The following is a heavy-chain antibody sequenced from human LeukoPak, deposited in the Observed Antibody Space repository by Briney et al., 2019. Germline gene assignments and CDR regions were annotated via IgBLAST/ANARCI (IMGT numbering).Heavy chain of an antibody. V-gene: IGHV3-23*01. CDR3: AKGAYDYIEMGYFDS. Sequence: GGSLRLSCAASGFTSTNYAMNWVRQAPGKGLEWVSVLIGSSGSSDYADSVKGRFTISRDKSKNTLFLQMNSLRAEDTAIYFCAKGAYDYIEMGYFDSWGQGTLVTVSS. CDR1: GFTSTNYA. D-gene: IGHD5-12*01. J-gene: IGHJ4*02. CDR2: LIGSSGSS.